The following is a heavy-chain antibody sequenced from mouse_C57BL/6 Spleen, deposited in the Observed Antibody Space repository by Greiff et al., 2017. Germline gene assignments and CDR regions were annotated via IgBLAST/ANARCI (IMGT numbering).Heavy chain of an antibody. CDR1: GYTFTSYW. J-gene: IGHJ4*01. CDR2: IYPGSGST. D-gene: IGHD1-2*01. V-gene: IGHV1-55*01. Sequence: VQLQQPGAELVKPGASVKMSCKASGYTFTSYWITWVKQRPGQGLEWIGDIYPGSGSTNYNEKFKSKSTLAVDTSSSTAYMQLSSLTSEDSAVYYCARGYGYYAMDYWGQGTSVTVSS. CDR3: ARGYGYYAMDY.